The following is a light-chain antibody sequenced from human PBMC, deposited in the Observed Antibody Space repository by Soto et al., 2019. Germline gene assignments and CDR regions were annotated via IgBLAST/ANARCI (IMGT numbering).Light chain of an antibody. V-gene: IGKV3-15*01. CDR1: QSVSSN. Sequence: EIVMTQSPATLSVSPGERATLSCRASQSVSSNLAWYQQKPGQTPKLLIYVASTRATGIRARFSGSGSGTEFTITISSLQSEDFAVYYCQQYNVWPLTFGGGTKVEFK. CDR3: QQYNVWPLT. J-gene: IGKJ4*01. CDR2: VAS.